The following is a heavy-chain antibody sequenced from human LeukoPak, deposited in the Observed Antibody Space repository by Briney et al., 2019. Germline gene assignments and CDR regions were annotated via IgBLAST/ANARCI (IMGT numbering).Heavy chain of an antibody. Sequence: GGSLRLSCAASGFTFSSYAMSWVRQAPGKGLEWVSVISGSGGDTYYADSVKGRFTISGDNSKNTVYLQMNSLRAEDTALYYCAKGGVYGDYYFDYWGQGTLVTVSP. CDR2: ISGSGGDT. CDR1: GFTFSSYA. D-gene: IGHD4-17*01. J-gene: IGHJ4*02. CDR3: AKGGVYGDYYFDY. V-gene: IGHV3-23*01.